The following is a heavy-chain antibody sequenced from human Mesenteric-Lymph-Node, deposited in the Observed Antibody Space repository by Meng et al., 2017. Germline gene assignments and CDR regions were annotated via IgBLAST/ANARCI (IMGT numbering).Heavy chain of an antibody. CDR3: ARDPTGGEDHQRV. J-gene: IGHJ4*02. CDR1: GGSISSSNW. Sequence: QVQLQQGGAGLLKPSETLSPTCAVSGGSISSSNWWSWVRQPPGKGLEWIGKIYHSGITIYNPSLKSRVTMSVDNSKNQFSLKLNSMTAADTAVYYCARDPTGGEDHQRVWGQGTLVTVSS. V-gene: IGHV4-4*02. D-gene: IGHD1-14*01. CDR2: IYHSGIT.